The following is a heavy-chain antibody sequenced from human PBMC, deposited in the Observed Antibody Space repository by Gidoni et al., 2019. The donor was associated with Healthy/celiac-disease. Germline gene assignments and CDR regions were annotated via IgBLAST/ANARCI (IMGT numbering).Heavy chain of an antibody. CDR1: GFSFSSYA. CDR3: AKDPSPPFGGVTADY. Sequence: EVQLLESGGGLVPPGGSLRLSCAASGFSFSSYAMSWVRQAPGKVLEGVSAMSGSGGSTYYADSVKGRFTISRDNSKNTLYLQMNRLGAEDTAVYYCAKDPSPPFGGVTADYWGQGTLVTVSS. J-gene: IGHJ4*02. V-gene: IGHV3-23*01. CDR2: MSGSGGST. D-gene: IGHD3-16*01.